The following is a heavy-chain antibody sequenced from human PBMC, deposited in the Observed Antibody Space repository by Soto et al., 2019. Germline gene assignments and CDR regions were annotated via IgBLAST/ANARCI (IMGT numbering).Heavy chain of an antibody. CDR2: ISNSGST. V-gene: IGHV4-39*01. CDR3: ARGLSSSAYLDY. Sequence: LQLQESGPGLVKPSETLSLTCTVTGGPISSSGDYWGWVRQTPGKGLEWIGTISNSGSTYYNPSVMSRVTISVDTSKKQSSLRLISVTAADTAVYYCARGLSSSAYLDYWGQGTLVTVSS. J-gene: IGHJ4*02. CDR1: GGPISSSGDY. D-gene: IGHD6-19*01.